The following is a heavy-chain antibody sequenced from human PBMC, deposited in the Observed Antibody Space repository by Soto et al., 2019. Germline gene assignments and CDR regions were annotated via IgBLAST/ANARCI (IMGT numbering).Heavy chain of an antibody. Sequence: QVHRVQSGAEVKKPGASVKVSCKGSGYTFTSYGITWVGQAPGQGLEGMGGISAHNGNTSYAQKLQGRVTVTRDTSTSTAYMELRSLKYDDTAVYYCARGRYGDYWGQGALVTVSS. D-gene: IGHD1-1*01. CDR3: ARGRYGDY. J-gene: IGHJ4*02. CDR2: ISAHNGNT. CDR1: GYTFTSYG. V-gene: IGHV1-18*01.